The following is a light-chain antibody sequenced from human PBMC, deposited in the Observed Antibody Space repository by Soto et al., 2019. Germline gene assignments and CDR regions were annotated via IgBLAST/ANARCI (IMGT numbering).Light chain of an antibody. Sequence: DIQMTQSPSSLSASVGDRVTITCRASQSISSYLNWYQQKPGKAPKLLIYAASSLQSGVPSRFSGSGSGTDVTLTISSLQPEEFATYYCQQSYSTLRWTFGQGTKVEIK. CDR3: QQSYSTLRWT. CDR1: QSISSY. V-gene: IGKV1-39*01. J-gene: IGKJ1*01. CDR2: AAS.